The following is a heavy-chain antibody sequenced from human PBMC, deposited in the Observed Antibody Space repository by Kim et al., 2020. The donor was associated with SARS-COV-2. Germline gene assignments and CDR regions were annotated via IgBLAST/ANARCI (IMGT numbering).Heavy chain of an antibody. Sequence: GGSLRLSCAASGFSFSSYWMLWVRQAPGKGLEWVANINQDGRVQQYVDSMRGRFTISRDNAKNSFYLQINSLRIEETAVYYCVTTSRSKQFDYWGQGALVTVSS. CDR2: INQDGRVQ. V-gene: IGHV3-7*01. D-gene: IGHD1-1*01. J-gene: IGHJ4*02. CDR1: GFSFSSYW. CDR3: VTTSRSKQFDY.